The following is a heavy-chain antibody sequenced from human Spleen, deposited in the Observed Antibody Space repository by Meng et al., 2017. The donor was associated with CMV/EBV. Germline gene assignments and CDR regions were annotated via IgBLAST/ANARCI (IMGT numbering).Heavy chain of an antibody. CDR1: GFTFSSYE. CDR3: ARDLPPNQYDFWSGYPRGNYSYYYGMDV. J-gene: IGHJ6*02. V-gene: IGHV3-48*03. CDR2: ISSSGNSI. D-gene: IGHD3-3*01. Sequence: GGSLRLSCAASGFTFSSYEINWVRQAPGKGLEWVSHISSSGNSIYYADSVKGRFTNSRDNAKNSVYLQMNSLRAEDTAIYYCARDLPPNQYDFWSGYPRGNYSYYYGMDVWGQGTTVTVSS.